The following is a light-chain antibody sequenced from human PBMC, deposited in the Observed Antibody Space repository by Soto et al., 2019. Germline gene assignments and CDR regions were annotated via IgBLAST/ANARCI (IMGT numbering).Light chain of an antibody. Sequence: EIVLTQSPASLSLSPGERATLSCRASQSVSSNLAWYQQKPGQAPRFLIYGASTRATGIPARFSGSGSGTDFTLTISSLEPEDFAIYYCQQRSNWITFGQGTRLEIK. V-gene: IGKV3-11*01. CDR1: QSVSSN. CDR3: QQRSNWIT. CDR2: GAS. J-gene: IGKJ5*01.